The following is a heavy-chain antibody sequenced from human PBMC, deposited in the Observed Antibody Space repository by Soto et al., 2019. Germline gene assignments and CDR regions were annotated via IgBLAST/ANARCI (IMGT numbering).Heavy chain of an antibody. J-gene: IGHJ4*02. CDR2: IVPMFGTS. V-gene: IGHV1-69*06. Sequence: QERLVQSGAEVRKPGSSVKVSCKVTGGTSTRYAINWVRQAPGQGLEWMGGIVPMFGTSKYAQKFQGRVTITADTPTNIAYMELRSLRSEDTAVYYCNSGSEYDFWSGYLWGQGTLVSVSS. D-gene: IGHD3-3*01. CDR3: NSGSEYDFWSGYL. CDR1: GGTSTRYA.